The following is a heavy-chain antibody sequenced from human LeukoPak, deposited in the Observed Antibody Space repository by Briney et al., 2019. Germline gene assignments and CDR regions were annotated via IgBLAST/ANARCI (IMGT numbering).Heavy chain of an antibody. J-gene: IGHJ4*02. Sequence: GGSLRLSCAASGFTFSSYTMNWVRQAPGTGLEWVSAISGSGVSTYYADSVQGRFTISRDNSKSTLCLQMNSLRAEDTAVYYCAKQLGYCSDGSCYFPYWGQGTLVTVSS. CDR2: ISGSGVST. D-gene: IGHD2-15*01. V-gene: IGHV3-23*01. CDR3: AKQLGYCSDGSCYFPY. CDR1: GFTFSSYT.